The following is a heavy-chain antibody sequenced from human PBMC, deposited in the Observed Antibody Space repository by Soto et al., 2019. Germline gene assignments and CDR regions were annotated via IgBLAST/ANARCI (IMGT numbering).Heavy chain of an antibody. CDR1: GGSFSSDA. D-gene: IGHD2-15*01. V-gene: IGHV1-69*13. Sequence: GXSVKVSFKASGGSFSSDAFGWVRQAPVQGLEWMGGIIPTSGTANYAQRFQGRATITADESTSTAYMELSSLTSEDTAVYFCARGQGYCSGGICYYYYYGMDVWGQGTTVTVYS. CDR2: IIPTSGTA. CDR3: ARGQGYCSGGICYYYYYGMDV. J-gene: IGHJ6*02.